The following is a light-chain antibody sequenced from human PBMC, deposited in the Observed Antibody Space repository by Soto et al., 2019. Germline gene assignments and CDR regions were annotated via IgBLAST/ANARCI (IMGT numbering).Light chain of an antibody. CDR3: SSYTSRSTRV. CDR1: SGDVGGFDY. J-gene: IGLJ1*01. CDR2: DVS. V-gene: IGLV2-14*01. Sequence: QYVLTQPASVTGSPGQSITISCTGTSGDVGGFDYVSWYQQHPGKAPKLMIYDVSNRPSGISDRFSGAKSGNTASLTISGLQAEDEADYYCSSYTSRSTRVFGTGTKVTVL.